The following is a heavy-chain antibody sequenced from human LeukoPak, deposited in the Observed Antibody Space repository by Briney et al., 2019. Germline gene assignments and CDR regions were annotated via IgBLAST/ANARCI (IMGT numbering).Heavy chain of an antibody. CDR1: GFSLNSYV. D-gene: IGHD2-21*02. CDR3: ARAQISYCPGDCTVDP. CDR2: LSFDGVTT. Sequence: PGGSLRLSCATSGFSLNSYVMHWVRQAPGKGPEWVAALSFDGVTTHYAESVEGRFTISGDAFENTVYLQMNSLRHEDTAVYYCARAQISYCPGDCTVDPWGQGTLVSVSS. J-gene: IGHJ5*02. V-gene: IGHV3-30*01.